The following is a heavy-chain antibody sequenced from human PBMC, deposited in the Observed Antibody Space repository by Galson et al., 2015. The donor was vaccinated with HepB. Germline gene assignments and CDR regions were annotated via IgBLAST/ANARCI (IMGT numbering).Heavy chain of an antibody. Sequence: CAISGDSVSSNSAAWNWIRQSPSRGLEWLGRTYYRSKRYNDYAVSVKSRITINPDTSKNQFSLQLNSVTPEDTAVYYCAKFTGGIDAFDIWGQGTMVTVSS. CDR2: TYYRSKRYN. J-gene: IGHJ3*02. V-gene: IGHV6-1*01. D-gene: IGHD3-16*01. CDR1: GDSVSSNSAA. CDR3: AKFTGGIDAFDI.